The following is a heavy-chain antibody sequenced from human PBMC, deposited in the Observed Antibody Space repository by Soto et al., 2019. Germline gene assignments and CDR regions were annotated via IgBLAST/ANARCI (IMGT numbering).Heavy chain of an antibody. J-gene: IGHJ5*02. CDR2: IYYSGST. CDR1: GGSFSSYY. V-gene: IGHV4-59*01. Sequence: SETLSLTCTVSGGSFSSYYWSWIRQPPGKGLEWIGYIYYSGSTNYNPSLKSRVTISVDTSKNRFSLKLSSVTAADTAVYYCARGATMIVNYWFDPWGQGTLVTVSS. D-gene: IGHD3-22*01. CDR3: ARGATMIVNYWFDP.